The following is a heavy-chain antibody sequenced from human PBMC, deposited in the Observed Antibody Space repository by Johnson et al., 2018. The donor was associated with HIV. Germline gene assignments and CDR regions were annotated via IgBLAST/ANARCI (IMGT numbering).Heavy chain of an antibody. CDR1: GFTFSRYA. CDR3: AKVGATVITPRGEAFDI. D-gene: IGHD4-23*01. J-gene: IGHJ3*02. Sequence: QVQLVESGGGVVQPGRSLRLSCAASGFTFSRYAMHWVRQAPGKGLECVAVISYDGSNKYYADSVKGQFTISRDNSKNTLYLQMKSLRAEDTAVYYCAKVGATVITPRGEAFDIWGQGTMVTVSS. CDR2: ISYDGSNK. V-gene: IGHV3-30*18.